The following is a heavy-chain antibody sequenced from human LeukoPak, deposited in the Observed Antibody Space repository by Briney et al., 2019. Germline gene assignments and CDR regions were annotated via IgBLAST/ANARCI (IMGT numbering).Heavy chain of an antibody. Sequence: GGSLRLSCAASGFTFSSYAMSWVRQAPGKGLEWVSAISGSGGSTYYADSVKGRFTISRDNSKNTLYLQINSLRAEDTAVYYCAKDSYYDSSGYPDYYFDYWGQGTLVTVSS. D-gene: IGHD3-22*01. V-gene: IGHV3-23*01. CDR3: AKDSYYDSSGYPDYYFDY. CDR1: GFTFSSYA. CDR2: ISGSGGST. J-gene: IGHJ4*02.